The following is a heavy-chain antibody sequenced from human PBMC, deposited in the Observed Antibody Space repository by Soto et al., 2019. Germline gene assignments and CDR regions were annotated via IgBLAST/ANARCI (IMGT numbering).Heavy chain of an antibody. CDR2: ISISGSTI. J-gene: IGHJ5*02. D-gene: IGHD3-3*01. CDR3: AREGDYGFWSGPGWFDP. CDR1: GFTFSDYY. V-gene: IGHV3-11*01. Sequence: GGALRLSCAASGFTFSDYYMSWIRQAPGKGLEWVSYISISGSTIYYADSVKGRFTISRDNAKNSLYLQMNSLRAEDTAVYYCAREGDYGFWSGPGWFDPWGQGTLVTVSS.